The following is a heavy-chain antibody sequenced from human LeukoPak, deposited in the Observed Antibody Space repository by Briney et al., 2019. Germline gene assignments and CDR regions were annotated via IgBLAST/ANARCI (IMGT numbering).Heavy chain of an antibody. V-gene: IGHV4-61*02. CDR1: GGSISSGSYY. CDR3: ARAFTMVRGVITPYYFDY. D-gene: IGHD3-10*01. CDR2: MYTSGST. J-gene: IGHJ4*02. Sequence: SQTLSLTCTVSGGSISSGSYYWSWIRQPAGKGLEWVGRMYTSGSTNYNPSLKSRVTISVDTSKNQFSLKLSSVTAADTAVYYCARAFTMVRGVITPYYFDYWGQGTLVTVSS.